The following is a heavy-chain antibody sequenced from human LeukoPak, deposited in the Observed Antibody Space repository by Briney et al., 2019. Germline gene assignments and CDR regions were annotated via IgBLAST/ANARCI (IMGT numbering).Heavy chain of an antibody. V-gene: IGHV4-31*03. CDR2: IYYSGST. D-gene: IGHD2/OR15-2a*01. CDR3: AREVYGRSDYYYYMDV. Sequence: SQTLSLTCTVSGGSISSGGYYWSWIRQHPGKGLEWIGYIYYSGSTYYNPSLKSRVTISVDTSKNQFSLKLSSVIAADTAVYYCAREVYGRSDYYYYMDVWGKGTTVTVSS. J-gene: IGHJ6*03. CDR1: GGSISSGGYY.